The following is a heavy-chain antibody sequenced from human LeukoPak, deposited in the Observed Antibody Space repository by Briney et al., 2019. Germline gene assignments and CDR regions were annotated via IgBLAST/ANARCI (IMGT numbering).Heavy chain of an antibody. CDR2: INHSGST. CDR1: GGSFSGYY. CDR3: AREADCSGGSCYY. Sequence: AETLSLTCAVYGGSFSGYYWSWIRQPPGKGLEWIGEINHSGSTNYNPSLKSRVTISVDTSKNQFSLKLSSVTAADTAVYYCAREADCSGGSCYYWGQGTLVTVSS. V-gene: IGHV4-34*01. J-gene: IGHJ4*02. D-gene: IGHD2-15*01.